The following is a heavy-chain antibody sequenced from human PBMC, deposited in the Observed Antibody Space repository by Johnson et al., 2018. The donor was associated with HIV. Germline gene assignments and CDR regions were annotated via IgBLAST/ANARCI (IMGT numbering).Heavy chain of an antibody. D-gene: IGHD3-3*01. Sequence: QVQLVESGGGLVKPGGSLRLSCVGSGFTFSDHYMSWVRQAPGKGLEWVSFISSSGSTIYYSDSVKGRFTISRDNAKNSLYLQMNSLRAEDTAVYYCAKDLGWFSGFDIWGQGTMVTVSS. CDR2: ISSSGSTI. CDR1: GFTFSDHY. V-gene: IGHV3-11*04. CDR3: AKDLGWFSGFDI. J-gene: IGHJ3*02.